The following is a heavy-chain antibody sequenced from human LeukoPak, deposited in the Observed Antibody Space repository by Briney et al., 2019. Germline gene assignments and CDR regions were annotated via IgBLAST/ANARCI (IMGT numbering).Heavy chain of an antibody. V-gene: IGHV4-59*06. Sequence: PSETLSLTCTVSGGSISSYYWSWIRQHPGKGLEWIGYIYYSGSTYYNPSLKSRVTISVDTSKNQFSLKLSSVTAADTAVYYCARVDDFWSGYYEGYFDYWGQGTLVTVSS. J-gene: IGHJ4*02. CDR3: ARVDDFWSGYYEGYFDY. D-gene: IGHD3-3*01. CDR1: GGSISSYY. CDR2: IYYSGST.